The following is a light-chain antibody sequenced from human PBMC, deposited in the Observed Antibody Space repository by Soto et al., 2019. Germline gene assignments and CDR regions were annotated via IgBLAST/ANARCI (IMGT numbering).Light chain of an antibody. CDR3: QQLNSYPLT. CDR1: KGISSD. V-gene: IGKV1-9*01. CDR2: AAS. J-gene: IGKJ4*01. Sequence: GDRVTITCRASKGISSDLAWYQQKPGKAPKLLIYAASTVQSGVPARFSGSGSGTDFTLTISSLQPEDVATHYCQQLNSYPLTCGGGTKWIS.